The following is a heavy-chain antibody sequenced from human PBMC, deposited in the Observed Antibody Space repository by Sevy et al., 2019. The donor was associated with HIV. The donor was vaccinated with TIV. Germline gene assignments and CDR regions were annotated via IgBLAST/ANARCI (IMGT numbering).Heavy chain of an antibody. CDR2: ISSSSTYI. D-gene: IGHD6-13*01. CDR3: ARDFGPGIAAAPDL. V-gene: IGHV3-21*01. CDR1: GFTFSSYN. Sequence: GGSLRLSCAASGFTFSSYNMNWVRQAPGKGLEWVSSISSSSTYICYADSVQGRFTISRDNAKNSLFLQMNSLRAEDTAVYHCARDFGPGIAAAPDLWGRGTLVTVSS. J-gene: IGHJ2*01.